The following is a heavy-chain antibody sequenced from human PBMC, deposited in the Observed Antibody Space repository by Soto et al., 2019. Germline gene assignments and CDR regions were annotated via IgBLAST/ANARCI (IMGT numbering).Heavy chain of an antibody. V-gene: IGHV4-31*03. CDR1: GGSISSGGYY. CDR3: ARNTHSSWYSGYYYYYMDV. Sequence: SETLSLTCTVSGGSISSGGYYWSWIRQHPGKGLEWIGYIYYSGSTYYNPSLKSRVTISVDTSKNQFSLKLGSVTAADTAVYYCARNTHSSWYSGYYYYYMDVWGKGTTVTVSS. CDR2: IYYSGST. D-gene: IGHD6-13*01. J-gene: IGHJ6*03.